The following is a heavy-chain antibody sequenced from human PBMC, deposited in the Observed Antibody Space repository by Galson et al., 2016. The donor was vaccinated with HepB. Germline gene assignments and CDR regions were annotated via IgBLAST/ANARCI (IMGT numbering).Heavy chain of an antibody. CDR1: GYSFSSYW. V-gene: IGHV5-10-1*01. Sequence: QSGAEVKKPGESLRISCQGSGYSFSSYWISWVCRMPGKGLEWMGRIDPSDSYTNYSPSFKGHVTIPSDKSISTAYLQWSSLKSSDTAMYYCARQREYSYGDVDYWGQGTLVTVSS. J-gene: IGHJ4*02. D-gene: IGHD5-18*01. CDR3: ARQREYSYGDVDY. CDR2: IDPSDSYT.